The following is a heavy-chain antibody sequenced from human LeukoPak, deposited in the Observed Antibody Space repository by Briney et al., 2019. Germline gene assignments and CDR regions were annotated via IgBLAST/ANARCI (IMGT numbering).Heavy chain of an antibody. Sequence: SETLSLTCAVYGGSFSGYYWSWVRQPPGKGLGWIGEMNPRGGTDYTPSLKSRVTMSVDTSKNQFSLKMTSVTAADTAVYYCARGDVGPRLGYWGQGTLVTVSS. V-gene: IGHV4-34*01. CDR2: MNPRGGT. D-gene: IGHD1-26*01. CDR3: ARGDVGPRLGY. J-gene: IGHJ4*02. CDR1: GGSFSGYY.